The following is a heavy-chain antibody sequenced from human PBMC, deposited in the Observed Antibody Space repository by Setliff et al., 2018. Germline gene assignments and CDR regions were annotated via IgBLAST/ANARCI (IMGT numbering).Heavy chain of an antibody. CDR3: ARGELGATRDYFDY. CDR1: GYTFTSYA. Sequence: ASVKVSCKASGYTFTSYAMHWVRQAPGQRLEWMGWINAGNGNTKYSQKFQGRVTITRDTSASTAYMELSSLRSEDTAVYYCARGELGATRDYFDYWGQGTLVTVS. V-gene: IGHV1-3*01. D-gene: IGHD1-26*01. CDR2: INAGNGNT. J-gene: IGHJ4*02.